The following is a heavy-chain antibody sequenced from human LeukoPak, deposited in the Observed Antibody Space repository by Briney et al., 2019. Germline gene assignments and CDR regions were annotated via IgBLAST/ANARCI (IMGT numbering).Heavy chain of an antibody. Sequence: PWGSLTLSCEASGFTFDDYAMHWVRQAPGKGLEWVSGISWNSGSIGYADSVKGRFTISRDNAKNSLYLQMNSLRAEDTALYYCAKGTNNYYDSSGPEFDYWGQGTLVTVSS. CDR2: ISWNSGSI. J-gene: IGHJ4*02. V-gene: IGHV3-9*01. CDR3: AKGTNNYYDSSGPEFDY. CDR1: GFTFDDYA. D-gene: IGHD3-22*01.